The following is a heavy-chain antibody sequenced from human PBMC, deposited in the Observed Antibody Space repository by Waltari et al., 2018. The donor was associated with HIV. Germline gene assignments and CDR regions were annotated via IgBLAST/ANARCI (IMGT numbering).Heavy chain of an antibody. D-gene: IGHD6-19*01. CDR2: IYTSGST. Sequence: QVQLQESGPGLVKPSQTLSLTCTVSGGSISSGSYYWSWIRQPAGKGLEWIGRIYTSGSTNYNPSLKSRVTISVDTSKNQFSLKLSSVTAADTAVYYCARSSGWNWFDPWGQGTLVTVSS. V-gene: IGHV4-61*02. CDR1: GGSISSGSYY. CDR3: ARSSGWNWFDP. J-gene: IGHJ5*02.